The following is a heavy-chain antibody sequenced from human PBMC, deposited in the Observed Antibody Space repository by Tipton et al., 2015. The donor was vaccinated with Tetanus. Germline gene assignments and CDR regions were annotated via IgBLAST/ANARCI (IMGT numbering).Heavy chain of an antibody. J-gene: IGHJ6*02. V-gene: IGHV4-59*01. CDR1: GGSMNSYY. Sequence: GLVKPSETLSLICTVSGGSMNSYYWSWIRQPPGKGLEWIGYIYYTGSTNYNPSLKSGVTISSDTSKNQFSLKLTSVSAADTAVYYCARLTGHSMDVVDYYYFGMDVWGQGTKVTVSS. CDR3: ARLTGHSMDVVDYYYFGMDV. CDR2: IYYTGST. D-gene: IGHD2-21*01.